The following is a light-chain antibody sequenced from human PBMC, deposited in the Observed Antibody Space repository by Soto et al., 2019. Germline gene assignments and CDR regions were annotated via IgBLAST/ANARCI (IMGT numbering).Light chain of an antibody. Sequence: DIQMTQSPSTLSASVGDRVTITCRASQTISFSLAWYQQKPGKAPKLLIYDASTLQSGVPSRFSGSESGTEFILTISGLQPDDFATYYCQQLSTYPLTFGGGTKVDI. CDR3: QQLSTYPLT. CDR1: QTISFS. V-gene: IGKV1-5*01. J-gene: IGKJ4*01. CDR2: DAS.